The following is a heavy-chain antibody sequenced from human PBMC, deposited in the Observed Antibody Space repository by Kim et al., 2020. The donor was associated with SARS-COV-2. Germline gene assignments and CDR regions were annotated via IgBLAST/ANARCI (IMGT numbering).Heavy chain of an antibody. CDR3: AAYYYDSSGYRTPAFDY. J-gene: IGHJ4*02. Sequence: VKGRFTISRDNAKNSLYLQMNSLRAEDTAVYYCAAYYYDSSGYRTPAFDYWGQGTLVTVSS. V-gene: IGHV3-21*01. D-gene: IGHD3-22*01.